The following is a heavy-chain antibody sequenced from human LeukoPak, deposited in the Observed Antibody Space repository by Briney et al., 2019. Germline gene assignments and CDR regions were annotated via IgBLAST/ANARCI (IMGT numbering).Heavy chain of an antibody. CDR2: IRYDGSNK. Sequence: GGSLRLSCAASGFTFSSYAMSWVRQAPGKGLEWVAFIRYDGSNKYYADSVKGRFTISRDNSKNTLYLQMNSLRAEDTAVYYCAKEGLLASYYYMDVWGKGTTVTVSS. D-gene: IGHD2-8*02. CDR1: GFTFSSYA. V-gene: IGHV3-30*02. CDR3: AKEGLLASYYYMDV. J-gene: IGHJ6*03.